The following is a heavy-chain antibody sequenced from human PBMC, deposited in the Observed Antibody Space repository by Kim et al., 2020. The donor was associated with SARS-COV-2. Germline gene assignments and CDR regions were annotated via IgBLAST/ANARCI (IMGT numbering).Heavy chain of an antibody. D-gene: IGHD6-13*01. V-gene: IGHV3-15*01. CDR2: T. J-gene: IGHJ4*02. CDR3: TTLLSAAGRGY. Sequence: TDYAAPVKGRLTMSRDDSKNTLHLQMNSLETEDTCVYYCTTLLSAAGRGYWGQGTLVTVSP.